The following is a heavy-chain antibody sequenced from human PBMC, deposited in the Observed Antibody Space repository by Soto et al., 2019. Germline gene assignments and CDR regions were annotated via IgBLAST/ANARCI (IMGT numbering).Heavy chain of an antibody. Sequence: GGSLRLSCASSGFNFSFYAMHWVRQTLGKGLEWVAVISFDGNNIYYADSVRGRFTISRDSSSSMLYLQMNNLKPEDSAIYYCARVCCSSIWCVTQFDNWGQATLVTVSS. CDR3: ARVCCSSIWCVTQFDN. CDR1: GFNFSFYA. CDR2: ISFDGNNI. J-gene: IGHJ4*02. V-gene: IGHV3-30-3*01. D-gene: IGHD2-2*01.